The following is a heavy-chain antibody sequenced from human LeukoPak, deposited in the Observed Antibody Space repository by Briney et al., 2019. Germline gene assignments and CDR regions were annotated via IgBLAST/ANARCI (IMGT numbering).Heavy chain of an antibody. CDR3: AKDRCRSTSCSYFDY. CDR1: GFTFSSYA. CDR2: ISGSGGST. V-gene: IGHV3-23*01. J-gene: IGHJ4*02. D-gene: IGHD2-2*01. Sequence: GGSLRLSCAASGFTFSSYAMSWVRQAPGKGLEWVSAISGSGGSTYYADSAKGRFTISRDNSKNTLYLQMNSLRAEDTAVYYCAKDRCRSTSCSYFDYWGQGTLVTVSS.